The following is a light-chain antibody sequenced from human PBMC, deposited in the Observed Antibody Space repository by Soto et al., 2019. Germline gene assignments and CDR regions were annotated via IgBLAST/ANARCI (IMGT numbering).Light chain of an antibody. CDR1: QSISSW. Sequence: DIQMTQSPSTLSASVGDRVTITCRASQSISSWLAWYQQKPGKAPKVLIYKASTLESGVPSRFSGSGSGTEFTLTISSLQPDDFAIYYCQQYNTYSRTFGQGTKLEIK. CDR2: KAS. CDR3: QQYNTYSRT. J-gene: IGKJ2*01. V-gene: IGKV1-5*03.